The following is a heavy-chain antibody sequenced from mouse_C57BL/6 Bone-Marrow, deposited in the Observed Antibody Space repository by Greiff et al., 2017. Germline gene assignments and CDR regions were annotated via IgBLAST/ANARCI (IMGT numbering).Heavy chain of an antibody. D-gene: IGHD2-1*01. CDR3: ARHQGNYGGIFFYYAMDY. V-gene: IGHV5-2*01. CDR2: INSDGGST. Sequence: DVKLVESGGGLVQPGESLKLSCESNEYEFPSHDMSWVRKTPEKRLELVAAINSDGGSTYYPDTMERRFIISRDNTKKTLYLQMSSLRSEDTALYYCARHQGNYGGIFFYYAMDYWGQGTSVTVSS. J-gene: IGHJ4*01. CDR1: EYEFPSHD.